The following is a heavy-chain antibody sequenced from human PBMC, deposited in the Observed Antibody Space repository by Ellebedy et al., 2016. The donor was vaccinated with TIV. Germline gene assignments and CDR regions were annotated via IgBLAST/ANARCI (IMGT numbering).Heavy chain of an antibody. CDR1: GGSISSYY. CDR2: IYTSGST. CDR3: ARGPTSNYCSSTSCPKDDAFDI. D-gene: IGHD2-2*01. J-gene: IGHJ3*02. Sequence: SETLSLXXTVSGGSISSYYWSWIRQPAGKGLEWIGRIYTSGSTNYNPSLKSRVTMSVDTSKNQFSLKLSSVTAADTAVYYCARGPTSNYCSSTSCPKDDAFDIWGQGTMVTVSS. V-gene: IGHV4-4*07.